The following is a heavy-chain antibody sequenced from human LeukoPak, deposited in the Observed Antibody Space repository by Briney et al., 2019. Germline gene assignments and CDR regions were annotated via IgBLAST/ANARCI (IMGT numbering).Heavy chain of an antibody. V-gene: IGHV3-30*18. CDR2: IFHDGSDK. D-gene: IGHD6-13*01. CDR1: GFTFSSYG. Sequence: GGSLRLSCVASGFTFSSYGMHWVRQAPGKGLEWLAGIFHDGSDKYYADSVKGRFTISRDTSKSSLYLQMDSQRVEDRCLYYCAKALPPSSIAAAYPDSGGQGTLVTVSS. J-gene: IGHJ4*02. CDR3: AKALPPSSIAAAYPDS.